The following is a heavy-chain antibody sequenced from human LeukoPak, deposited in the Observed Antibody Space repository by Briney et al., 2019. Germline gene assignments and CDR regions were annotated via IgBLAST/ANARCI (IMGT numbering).Heavy chain of an antibody. CDR3: ARGPRRFDY. V-gene: IGHV4-34*01. CDR2: INHSGST. CDR1: GGSFSGYY. J-gene: IGHJ4*02. Sequence: SETLSLTCAVYGGSFSGYYWSWIRQPPGKGLEWIGEINHSGSTNYNPSLKSRVTISVDTSKNQFSLKLSSVTAADTAVYYCARGPRRFDYWGQGTLVTVSS.